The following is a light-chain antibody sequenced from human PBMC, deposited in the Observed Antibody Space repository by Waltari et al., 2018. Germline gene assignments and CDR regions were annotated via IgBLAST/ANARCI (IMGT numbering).Light chain of an antibody. Sequence: DIERTQSPATLSVSPGERTTLSCSASQAVSNKLALYQQKPGQAPRVVIYDVSTRATGIPVRCSGSGSSTEFTLTIDRLQSEDFAVYYCHQYKDYPSPFGQGTKVEIK. CDR2: DVS. CDR3: HQYKDYPSP. V-gene: IGKV3-15*01. CDR1: QAVSNK. J-gene: IGKJ2*01.